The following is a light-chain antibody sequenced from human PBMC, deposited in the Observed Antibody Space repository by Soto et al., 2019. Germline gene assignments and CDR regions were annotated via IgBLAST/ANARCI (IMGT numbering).Light chain of an antibody. CDR1: RSDVGGYDY. J-gene: IGLJ1*01. CDR2: DVS. V-gene: IGLV2-11*01. CDR3: CSYAGSYTYV. Sequence: QSSLAQPRSVSGSPGHSVTILCPGTRSDVGGYDYVSWYQQHPGKAPKLMIYDVSKRPSGVPDRFSGSKSGNAASLTISGLQAEDEADYYCCSYAGSYTYVFGTGTKVTVL.